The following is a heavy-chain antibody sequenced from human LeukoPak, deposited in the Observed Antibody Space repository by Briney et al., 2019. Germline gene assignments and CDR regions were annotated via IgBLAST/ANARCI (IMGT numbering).Heavy chain of an antibody. CDR2: ISGSGRTT. J-gene: IGHJ4*02. CDR3: AKWAARGNGLPRSYFDS. D-gene: IGHD2-8*01. Sequence: PGGSLRLSCAASGFTFSSYAMSWVRQAPGKGLECVSAISGSGRTTDYADSVKGRFTISRDNSKDTLYLQLNSLRAEDTALYYCAKWAARGNGLPRSYFDSWGQGTLVTVSS. V-gene: IGHV3-23*01. CDR1: GFTFSSYA.